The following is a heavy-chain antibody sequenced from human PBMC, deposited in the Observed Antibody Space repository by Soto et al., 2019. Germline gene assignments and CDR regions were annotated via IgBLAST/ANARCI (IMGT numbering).Heavy chain of an antibody. CDR2: IYHSGNT. J-gene: IGHJ4*02. D-gene: IGHD2-15*01. Sequence: SETLSLTCAVSGYSISLGYYWGWIRQPPGKGLEWIGSIYHSGNTYYNPSLKSRVSISLDTSKNHFSLELTSVTAADTAVYYCARVKLAGRGGFDSWGLGTLVTVSS. CDR1: GYSISLGYY. V-gene: IGHV4-38-2*01. CDR3: ARVKLAGRGGFDS.